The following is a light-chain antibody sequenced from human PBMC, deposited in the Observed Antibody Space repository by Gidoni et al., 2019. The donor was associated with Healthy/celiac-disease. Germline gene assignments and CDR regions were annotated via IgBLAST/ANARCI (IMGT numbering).Light chain of an antibody. J-gene: IGKJ5*01. V-gene: IGKV3-15*01. CDR1: QSDSSN. Sequence: EIVMTQSTATLSVSPGERATLSCRASQSDSSNLAWYQQKPGQAPRLLIYGASTRATGIPARFSGSGSGTEFTLTISSLQSEDFAVYYCQQYNNWPLAITFGQGTRLEIK. CDR2: GAS. CDR3: QQYNNWPLAIT.